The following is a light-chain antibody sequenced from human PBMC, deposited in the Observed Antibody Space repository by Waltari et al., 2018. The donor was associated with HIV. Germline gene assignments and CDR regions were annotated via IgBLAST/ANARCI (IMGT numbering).Light chain of an antibody. CDR1: RSAGRSHNY. CDR2: EVS. CDR3: SSYTSSSTRV. Sequence: PGQSITISCTVTRSAGRSHNYVSWYQQHPGKAPNLMIYEVSNRPSGVSNLFSGSKSGNTASLTISGLQAEDEADYYCSSYTSSSTRVFGGGTKLTVL. V-gene: IGLV2-14*01. J-gene: IGLJ2*01.